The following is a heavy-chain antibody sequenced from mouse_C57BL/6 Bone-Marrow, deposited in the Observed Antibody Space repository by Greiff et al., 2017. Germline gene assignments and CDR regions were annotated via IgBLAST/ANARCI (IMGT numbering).Heavy chain of an antibody. D-gene: IGHD1-1*01. Sequence: QVQLKQSGPGLVQPSQSLSITCTVSGFSLTSYGVHWVRQSPGKGLEWLGVIWRGGSTDYNAAFMSRLSITKDNSKSQVFFKMNSLQADDTAIYYCAKNPFITTVVAKDYAMDYWGQGTSVTVSS. CDR1: GFSLTSYG. V-gene: IGHV2-5*01. CDR3: AKNPFITTVVAKDYAMDY. J-gene: IGHJ4*01. CDR2: IWRGGST.